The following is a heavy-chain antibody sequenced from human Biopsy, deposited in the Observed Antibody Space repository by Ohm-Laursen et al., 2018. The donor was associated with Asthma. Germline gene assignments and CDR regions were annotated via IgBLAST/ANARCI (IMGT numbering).Heavy chain of an antibody. D-gene: IGHD4-23*01. J-gene: IGHJ6*02. CDR3: ARAIHGGNSDRLDFYYYGLDI. V-gene: IGHV1-69*01. CDR1: GGSFDTYA. Sequence: SSVKVSCKASGGSFDTYAISWLRQAPGQGLEWMGGILPIFGTADYAQKFQARVTISADESTSTVYMELSSLRSKDTAVYYCARAIHGGNSDRLDFYYYGLDIWGQGTTVTVSS. CDR2: ILPIFGTA.